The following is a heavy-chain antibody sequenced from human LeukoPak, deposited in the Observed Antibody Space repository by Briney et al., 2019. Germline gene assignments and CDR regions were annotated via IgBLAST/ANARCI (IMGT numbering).Heavy chain of an antibody. CDR3: ARGPYSYVSSGAFDI. J-gene: IGHJ3*02. CDR1: GYSISSGYY. CDR2: IYNSGST. Sequence: PSETLSLTCTVSGYSISSGYYWGWIRQAPGKGLEWIGSIYNSGSTNYNPSLKSRVTISVDTSKNQFSLKLSSVTAADTAVYFCARGPYSYVSSGAFDIWGQGTMVTVSS. V-gene: IGHV4-38-2*02. D-gene: IGHD3-22*01.